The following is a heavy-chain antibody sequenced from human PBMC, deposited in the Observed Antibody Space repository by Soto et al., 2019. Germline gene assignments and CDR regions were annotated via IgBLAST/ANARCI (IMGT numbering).Heavy chain of an antibody. J-gene: IGHJ3*01. CDR2: IDPSDSDT. D-gene: IGHD3-10*01. Sequence: ESLKISCEGSGYSFSSFWISWVRQMPGKGLEWVGRIDPSDSDTTYSPSFQGRVTFAADKSINTAYLQWSSLQASDTGMYYCARSYDSAILNAFDVWGQGTMVTVSS. CDR3: ARSYDSAILNAFDV. CDR1: GYSFSSFW. V-gene: IGHV5-10-1*04.